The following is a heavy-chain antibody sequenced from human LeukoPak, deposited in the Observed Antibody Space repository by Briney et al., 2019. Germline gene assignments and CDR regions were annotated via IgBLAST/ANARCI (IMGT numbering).Heavy chain of an antibody. Sequence: GGPLRLSCAASGFSLSNYWMSWVRQAPGKGLEWVANINQDGSDKYYVDSVMGRFTISKDNAKNSVYLQMNSLRPEDTAIYYCAWCGVTHGLDVWGQGTTVTVSS. V-gene: IGHV3-7*01. CDR1: GFSLSNYW. D-gene: IGHD3-10*01. CDR3: AWCGVTHGLDV. J-gene: IGHJ6*02. CDR2: INQDGSDK.